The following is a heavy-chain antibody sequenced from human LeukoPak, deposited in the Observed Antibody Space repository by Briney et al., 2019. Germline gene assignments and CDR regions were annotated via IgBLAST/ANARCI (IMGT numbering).Heavy chain of an antibody. CDR1: GFTFSSYW. Sequence: GGSLRLSCAASGFTFSSYWMHWVRQAPGEGLVWISRISSDESSTTYADSVKGRFTISRDNAKNTLYLQMNSLRAEDTAVYYCARVERYCSGTSCYSQDYFDYWGQGTLVTVSS. D-gene: IGHD2-2*01. CDR3: ARVERYCSGTSCYSQDYFDY. CDR2: ISSDESST. V-gene: IGHV3-74*01. J-gene: IGHJ4*02.